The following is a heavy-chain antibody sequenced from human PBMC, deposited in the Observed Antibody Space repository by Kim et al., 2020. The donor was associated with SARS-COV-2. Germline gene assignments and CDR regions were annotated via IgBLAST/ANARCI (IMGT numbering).Heavy chain of an antibody. J-gene: IGHJ4*02. D-gene: IGHD6-19*01. V-gene: IGHV3-23*01. Sequence: YYADSVKGRFTISRDNSKNTLSLQMNNRRAEDTAVYYCAKGAGAPFFFDYLGQGTLVTVSS. CDR3: AKGAGAPFFFDY.